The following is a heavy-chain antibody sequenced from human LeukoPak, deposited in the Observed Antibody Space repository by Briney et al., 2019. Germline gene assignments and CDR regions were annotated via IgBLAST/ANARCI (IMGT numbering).Heavy chain of an antibody. D-gene: IGHD6-13*01. V-gene: IGHV3-66*01. Sequence: GGSLRLSCAASGFTVSSNYMSGVRPAPGRGREWASVIYSGGSTYYADSVKGRCTISRDKSTNTLYLQMNSLRAEDTAVYYCARDHIAAAGSFDYWGQGTLVTVSS. CDR1: GFTVSSNY. J-gene: IGHJ4*02. CDR2: IYSGGST. CDR3: ARDHIAAAGSFDY.